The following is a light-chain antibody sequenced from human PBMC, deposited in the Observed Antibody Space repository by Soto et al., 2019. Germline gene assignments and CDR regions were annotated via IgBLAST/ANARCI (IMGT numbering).Light chain of an antibody. CDR2: DVS. CDR1: SSDVGGYNY. Sequence: QSVLTQPASVSGSPGQSITISCTGTSSDVGGYNYVSWYQQHPGKAPKLMIYDVSNRPSGVSNRFSGSKSGNTASLTISGLQAEDEADYYCSSYTSSSTLAIAGGTKHTVL. CDR3: SSYTSSSTLA. J-gene: IGLJ2*01. V-gene: IGLV2-14*01.